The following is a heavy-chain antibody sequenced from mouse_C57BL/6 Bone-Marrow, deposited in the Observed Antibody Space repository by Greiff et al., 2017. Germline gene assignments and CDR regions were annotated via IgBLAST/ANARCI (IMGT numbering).Heavy chain of an antibody. CDR1: GYSITSGYY. Sequence: EVQLVESGPGLVKPSQSLSLTCSVTGYSITSGYYWTWIRQFPGNKLEWMCYISYDGSNNYNPTLKNRISITRYTSKNQFFLKLNSVTTEDTATYYCARGRSSYWYFDVWCTGTTVTVSS. D-gene: IGHD1-1*01. V-gene: IGHV3-6*01. CDR3: ARGRSSYWYFDV. CDR2: ISYDGSN. J-gene: IGHJ1*03.